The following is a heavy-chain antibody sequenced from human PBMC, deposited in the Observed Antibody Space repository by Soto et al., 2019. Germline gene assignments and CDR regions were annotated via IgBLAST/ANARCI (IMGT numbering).Heavy chain of an antibody. CDR1: GFTFDEYA. J-gene: IGHJ4*02. V-gene: IGHV3-20*04. Sequence: PGGSLRLSCAASGFTFDEYALTWVRQAPGKGLEWVAGINWNGGSKGYAGSVKGRFTISRDNAKSSLYLQMNNLRAEDTAFYFCARATQSYYDTSGYYSYVHWGQGAQVTVSS. CDR3: ARATQSYYDTSGYYSYVH. CDR2: INWNGGSK. D-gene: IGHD3-22*01.